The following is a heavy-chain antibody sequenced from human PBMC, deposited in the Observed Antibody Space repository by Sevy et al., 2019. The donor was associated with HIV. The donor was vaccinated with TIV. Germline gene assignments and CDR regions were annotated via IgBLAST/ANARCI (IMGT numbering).Heavy chain of an antibody. CDR2: ISWDGGST. J-gene: IGHJ4*02. CDR3: AKDMTAEITMVRGFDY. Sequence: GGCLRLSCAASGFTFDDYTMHWVRQAPGKGLERVSLISWDGGSTYYADSVKGRFTISRDNSKNSLYLQMNSLRTEDTALYYCAKDMTAEITMVRGFDYWGQGTLVTVSS. V-gene: IGHV3-43*01. D-gene: IGHD3-10*01. CDR1: GFTFDDYT.